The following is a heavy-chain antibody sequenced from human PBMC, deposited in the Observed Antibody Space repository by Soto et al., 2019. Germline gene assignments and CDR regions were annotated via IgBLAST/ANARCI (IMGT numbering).Heavy chain of an antibody. CDR2: IYYSGST. Sequence: SETLSLTCTVSSGSISSYYWSWIRQPPGKGLEWIGYIYYSGSTNYNPSLKSRVTISVDTSKNQFSLKLSSVTAADTAVYYCARSRARANFDYWGQGTQVTVSS. J-gene: IGHJ4*02. CDR3: ARSRARANFDY. V-gene: IGHV4-59*01. CDR1: SGSISSYY.